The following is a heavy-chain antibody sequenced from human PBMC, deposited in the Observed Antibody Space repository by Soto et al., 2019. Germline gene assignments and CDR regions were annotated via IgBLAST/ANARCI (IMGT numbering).Heavy chain of an antibody. CDR3: TRGPRSTSTGTGAF. CDR1: GFTFSMYW. Sequence: GGLRLSFAASGFTFSMYWMHWVRQVPGKGPEWVSRINDDGISTNYADSVKGRFTISRDNAKNTLYLQMNALRVEDTAVYYCTRGPRSTSTGTGAFWGQGTLVTVSS. V-gene: IGHV3-74*01. D-gene: IGHD1-1*01. J-gene: IGHJ4*02. CDR2: INDDGIST.